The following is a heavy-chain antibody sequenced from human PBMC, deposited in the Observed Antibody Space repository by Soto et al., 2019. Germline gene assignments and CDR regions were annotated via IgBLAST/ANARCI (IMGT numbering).Heavy chain of an antibody. Sequence: GGSLRLSCAASGFTFSSYGMHWVRQAPGKGLEWVAVIWYDGSNKYYADSVKGRFTISRDNSKNTLYLQMNSLRAEDTAVYYCARVSQQLVRHYYYGMDVWGQGTTVTVYS. D-gene: IGHD6-13*01. CDR1: GFTFSSYG. V-gene: IGHV3-33*01. CDR2: IWYDGSNK. CDR3: ARVSQQLVRHYYYGMDV. J-gene: IGHJ6*02.